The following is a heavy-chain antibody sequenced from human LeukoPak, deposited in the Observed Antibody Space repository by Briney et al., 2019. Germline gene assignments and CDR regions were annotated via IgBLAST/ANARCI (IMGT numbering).Heavy chain of an antibody. CDR3: TRIPSSTSSWYYFDY. J-gene: IGHJ4*02. Sequence: GGSLRLSCAVSGFTFSSYGMHWVRQAPGEGLEWVAVIWYDGSNKYYADSVKGRFTISRDNSKNTLYLQMNSLRAEDTAVYYCTRIPSSTSSWYYFDYWGQGTLVTVSS. CDR2: IWYDGSNK. V-gene: IGHV3-33*01. CDR1: GFTFSSYG. D-gene: IGHD6-13*01.